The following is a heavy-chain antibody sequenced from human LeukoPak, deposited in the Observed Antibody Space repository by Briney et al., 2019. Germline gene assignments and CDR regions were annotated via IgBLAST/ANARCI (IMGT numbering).Heavy chain of an antibody. J-gene: IGHJ4*02. CDR3: ARALLWFGELLGY. D-gene: IGHD3-10*01. Sequence: GGSLRLSCAASGFTFSSYSMNWVRQAPGKGLEWVSSISSSSYIYYADSVKGRFTISRDNAKNSLYLQMNSLRAEDTAVYYCARALLWFGELLGYWGQGTPVTVSS. V-gene: IGHV3-21*04. CDR1: GFTFSSYS. CDR2: ISSSSYI.